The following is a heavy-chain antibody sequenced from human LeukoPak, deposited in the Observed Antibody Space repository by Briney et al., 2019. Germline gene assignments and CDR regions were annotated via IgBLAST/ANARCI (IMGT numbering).Heavy chain of an antibody. V-gene: IGHV3-7*01. J-gene: IGHJ3*02. CDR3: ASGYCSGTSCFGAFDM. CDR1: GFNFSSHC. Sequence: PGGSLRLSCAASGFNFSSHCMSWVRQAPGKGLEWVANIGQDGTEKNYVDSVKGRFTISRDNAKNSLYLQMSSLRAEDTAVYHCASGYCSGTSCFGAFDMWGQGTMVPVSS. CDR2: IGQDGTEK. D-gene: IGHD2-2*03.